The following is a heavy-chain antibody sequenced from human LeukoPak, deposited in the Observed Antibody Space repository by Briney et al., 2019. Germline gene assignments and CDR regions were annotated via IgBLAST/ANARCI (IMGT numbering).Heavy chain of an antibody. J-gene: IGHJ6*03. D-gene: IGHD6-19*01. CDR2: IRSDGSNK. CDR3: AKETNSSGWYYYSYYMDV. V-gene: IGHV3-30*02. Sequence: SGGSLRLSCAASGFTFSSYGMHWVRQAPGKGLEWVAFIRSDGSNKYYTDSVEGRFTISRDNSKLYLQMNSLRAEDTAVYYCAKETNSSGWYYYSYYMDVWGKGTTVTVSS. CDR1: GFTFSSYG.